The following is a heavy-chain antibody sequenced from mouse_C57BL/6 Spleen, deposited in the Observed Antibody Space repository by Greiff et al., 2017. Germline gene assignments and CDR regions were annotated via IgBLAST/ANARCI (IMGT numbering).Heavy chain of an antibody. V-gene: IGHV5-4*01. D-gene: IGHD1-1*01. CDR2: ISDGGSYT. Sequence: EVKVVESGGGLVKPGGSLKLSCAASGFTFSSYAMSWVRQTPEKRLEWVATISDGGSYTYYPDNVKGRFTISRDNAKNNLYLQMSHLKSEDTAMYYCARDPLYGSRFPVYFDYWGQGTTLTVSS. J-gene: IGHJ2*01. CDR1: GFTFSSYA. CDR3: ARDPLYGSRFPVYFDY.